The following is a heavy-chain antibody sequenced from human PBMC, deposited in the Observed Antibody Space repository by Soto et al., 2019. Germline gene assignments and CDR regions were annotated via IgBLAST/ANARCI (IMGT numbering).Heavy chain of an antibody. V-gene: IGHV3-33*01. D-gene: IGHD6-13*01. CDR3: ARRQISPPTRGAAAARGGMDV. J-gene: IGHJ6*02. Sequence: QVQLVESGGGVVQPGGSLSLSCAASGFTFNNYAMHWVRQAPGRGRGWVAVRWMDGGGYYYATSGKGRFTTSRDNSKSTLYLQMSSLRAEDTAVYFCARRQISPPTRGAAAARGGMDVWGQGTTVTVS. CDR1: GFTFNNYA. CDR2: RWMDGGGY.